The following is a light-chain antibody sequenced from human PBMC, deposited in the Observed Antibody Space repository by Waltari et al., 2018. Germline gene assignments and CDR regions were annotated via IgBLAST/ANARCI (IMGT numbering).Light chain of an antibody. Sequence: QSALTQPASVSGSPGQSITISCTGTRSDVGSYNFFTWYQQHPGKAPKLMIYEASKRPSGVSNRFSGSKSGNTASLTISGLQAEDEADYYCCSYTTSDTFVFGGGTKLTVL. CDR2: EAS. CDR1: RSDVGSYNF. CDR3: CSYTTSDTFV. J-gene: IGLJ2*01. V-gene: IGLV2-23*02.